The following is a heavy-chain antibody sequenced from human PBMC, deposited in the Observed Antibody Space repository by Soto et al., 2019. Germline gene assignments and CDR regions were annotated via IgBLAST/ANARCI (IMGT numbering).Heavy chain of an antibody. CDR3: ARDKMGYYDSSGHYYYYGMDV. J-gene: IGHJ6*02. V-gene: IGHV4-59*01. Sequence: SLTCTVSGGSISSYYWSWIRQPPGKGLEWIGYIYYSGSTNYNPSLKSRVTISVDTSKNQFSLKLSSVTAADTAVYYCARDKMGYYDSSGHYYYYGMDVWGQGTTVTVSS. CDR1: GGSISSYY. CDR2: IYYSGST. D-gene: IGHD3-22*01.